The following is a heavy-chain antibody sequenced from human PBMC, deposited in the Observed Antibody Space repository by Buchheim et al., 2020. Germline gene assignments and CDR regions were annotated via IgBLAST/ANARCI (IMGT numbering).Heavy chain of an antibody. CDR3: VRTTVTLVEATWFDS. Sequence: QVPLQESGPGLVKASETLSLTCTVSGGSLSPYYWSWIRQPPGKGLEWLGYLSHTGSIKYNPSLTSRLSLSLGTSKNQVSLKLRSVTAADTAVYYCVRTTVTLVEATWFDSWGPGTL. V-gene: IGHV4-59*01. CDR2: LSHTGSI. D-gene: IGHD1-26*01. CDR1: GGSLSPYY. J-gene: IGHJ5*01.